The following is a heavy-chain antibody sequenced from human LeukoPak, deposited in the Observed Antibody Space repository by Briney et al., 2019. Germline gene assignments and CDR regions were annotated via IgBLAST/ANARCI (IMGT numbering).Heavy chain of an antibody. J-gene: IGHJ4*02. CDR2: FDPEDGET. D-gene: IGHD3-3*01. CDR1: GYTLTELS. V-gene: IGHV1-24*01. CDR3: ARARTVTIFGVVIWGFDY. Sequence: AASVKVSCKVSGYTLTELSMHWVRQAPGKGLEWMGGFDPEDGETIYAQKFQGRVTMTEDTSTDTAYMELSSLRSEDTAVYYCARARTVTIFGVVIWGFDYWGQGTLVTVSS.